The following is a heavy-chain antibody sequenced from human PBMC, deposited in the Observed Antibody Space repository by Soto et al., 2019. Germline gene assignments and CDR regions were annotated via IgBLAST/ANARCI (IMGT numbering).Heavy chain of an antibody. V-gene: IGHV4-31*03. CDR3: ARKGDGTLHDY. CDR2: IYYSGTT. CDR1: GGSISSGGYY. Sequence: QVQLQESGPGLVKPSQTLSLTCTVSGGSISSGGYYWSWIRQHPGKGLEWIGYIYYSGTTYYNPSLKSRVTISVDTSKNPFSLKLLSVTAADTAVYYCARKGDGTLHDYWGQGTLVTVSS. J-gene: IGHJ4*02.